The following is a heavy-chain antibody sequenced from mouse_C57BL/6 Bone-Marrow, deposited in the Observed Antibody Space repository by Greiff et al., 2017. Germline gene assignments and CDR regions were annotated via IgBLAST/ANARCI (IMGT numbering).Heavy chain of an antibody. CDR2: INPSSGYT. Sequence: QVQLQQSGAELAKPGASVKLSCKASGYTFTSYWMHWVKQRPGQGLEWIGYINPSSGYTKYNQKFKDKATLTADKSSNTAYMQLSSLTYEDSAVYYCARSSPAGAWFAYWGQGTLVTVSA. J-gene: IGHJ3*01. V-gene: IGHV1-7*01. CDR3: ARSSPAGAWFAY. CDR1: GYTFTSYW. D-gene: IGHD1-1*02.